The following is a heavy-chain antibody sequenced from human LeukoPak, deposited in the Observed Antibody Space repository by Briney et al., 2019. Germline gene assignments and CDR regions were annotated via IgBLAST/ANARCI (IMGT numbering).Heavy chain of an antibody. V-gene: IGHV3-30*18. J-gene: IGHJ6*02. D-gene: IGHD3-10*01. Sequence: GRSLRLSCAASGFTFSSYGMHWVRQAPGKGLEWVAVISYDGSNKYYADSVKGRFTISRDNSKNTLYLQMNCLRAEDTAVYYCAKEADGSGMGGYGMDVWGQGTTVTVSS. CDR3: AKEADGSGMGGYGMDV. CDR2: ISYDGSNK. CDR1: GFTFSSYG.